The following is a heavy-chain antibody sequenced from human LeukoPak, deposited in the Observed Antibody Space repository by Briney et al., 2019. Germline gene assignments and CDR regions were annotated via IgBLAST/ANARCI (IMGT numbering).Heavy chain of an antibody. D-gene: IGHD5-18*01. CDR1: GFTSSSYW. CDR3: GNLDTPMGY. Sequence: RGSLRLSCAASGFTSSSYWMHWVRQAPGKGQVWVSRINSDGSSTSYADSVKGRFTISRDNAKNTLYLQMNSLRAEDTAVYYCGNLDTPMGYWGQGTLVTVSS. V-gene: IGHV3-74*01. J-gene: IGHJ4*02. CDR2: INSDGSST.